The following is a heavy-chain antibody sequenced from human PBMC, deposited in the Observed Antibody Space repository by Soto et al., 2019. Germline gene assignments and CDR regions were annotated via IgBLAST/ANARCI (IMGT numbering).Heavy chain of an antibody. V-gene: IGHV1-46*01. Sequence: QVQLVQSGAEVKKPGASVKVSCKASGYTFTTYQMHWVRQAPGQGLAWMGTINPSGGSTSYAQRFQGRVTMTRDTSTSTVYVELSSLRSEDTALYYCARGDSSGWYFDYWGQGTLVTVSS. CDR2: INPSGGST. J-gene: IGHJ4*02. CDR3: ARGDSSGWYFDY. CDR1: GYTFTTYQ. D-gene: IGHD6-19*01.